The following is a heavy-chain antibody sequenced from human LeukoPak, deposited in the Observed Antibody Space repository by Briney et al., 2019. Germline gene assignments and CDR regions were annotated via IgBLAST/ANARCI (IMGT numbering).Heavy chain of an antibody. D-gene: IGHD3-9*01. CDR3: ARERYFDWANWFDP. J-gene: IGHJ5*02. CDR2: IYHSGST. V-gene: IGHV4-30-2*01. CDR1: GGSISSGGYS. Sequence: SQTLSLTCAVSGGSISSGGYSWSWIRQPPGTGLEWIGYIYHSGSTYYNPSLKSRVTISVDRSKNQFSLKLSSVTAADTAVYYCARERYFDWANWFDPWGQGTLVTVSS.